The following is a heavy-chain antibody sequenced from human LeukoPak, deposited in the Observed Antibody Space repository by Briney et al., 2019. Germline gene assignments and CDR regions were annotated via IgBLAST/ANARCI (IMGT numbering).Heavy chain of an antibody. Sequence: SVKVSCKASGFTFTSSAMQWVRQARGQRLEWIGWIVVGSGNTNYAQKFQERVTITRDMSTSRAYMELSSLRSEDTAVYYCAAVQVGANYYFGYWGQGTLVTVSS. V-gene: IGHV1-58*02. J-gene: IGHJ4*02. CDR3: AAVQVGANYYFGY. D-gene: IGHD1-26*01. CDR2: IVVGSGNT. CDR1: GFTFTSSA.